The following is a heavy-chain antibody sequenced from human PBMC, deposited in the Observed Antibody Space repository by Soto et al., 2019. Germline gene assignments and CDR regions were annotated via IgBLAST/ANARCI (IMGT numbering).Heavy chain of an antibody. Sequence: QMHLVESGGGGVQPGRSLTLSCVASGFTFTSYGIHWVRQAPGKGLEWVAVIWYDGSNKYYGDSVKGRFSISRDNSKNTVYLQMNGLRAEDTAVYYCARDRRFLEWLDYWGQGTLVSVSS. V-gene: IGHV3-33*01. CDR1: GFTFTSYG. D-gene: IGHD3-3*01. CDR2: IWYDGSNK. CDR3: ARDRRFLEWLDY. J-gene: IGHJ4*02.